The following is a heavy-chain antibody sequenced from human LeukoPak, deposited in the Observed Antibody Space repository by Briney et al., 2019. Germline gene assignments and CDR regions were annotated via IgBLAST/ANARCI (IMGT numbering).Heavy chain of an antibody. V-gene: IGHV1-69*04. CDR1: GGTFSSLV. J-gene: IGHJ4*02. CDR2: IIPILGTP. CDR3: ASGGMVTNPWGRYQFDY. Sequence: ASVKVSCKASGGTFSSLVISWVRQAPGQGLEWMGRIIPILGTPNYAQKFQGRVTITADKSTSTVSMELSSLRFEDTAVYYCASGGMVTNPWGRYQFDYWGQGTLVTVSS. D-gene: IGHD5-24*01.